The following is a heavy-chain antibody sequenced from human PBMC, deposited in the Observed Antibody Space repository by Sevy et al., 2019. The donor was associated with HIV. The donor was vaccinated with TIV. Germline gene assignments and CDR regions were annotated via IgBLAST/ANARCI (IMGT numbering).Heavy chain of an antibody. D-gene: IGHD2-2*01. Sequence: GGSLRLSCTASGFTFGDYAMTWVRQAPGKGLEWVGFIRSKAYGGSREPAASVKGRFTISRDDSKSIAYLQMNSLKTEDTAVYYCTRYCSSSSCERTNWVDAFDIWGQGTMVTVSS. J-gene: IGHJ3*02. CDR1: GFTFGDYA. V-gene: IGHV3-49*04. CDR3: TRYCSSSSCERTNWVDAFDI. CDR2: IRSKAYGGSR.